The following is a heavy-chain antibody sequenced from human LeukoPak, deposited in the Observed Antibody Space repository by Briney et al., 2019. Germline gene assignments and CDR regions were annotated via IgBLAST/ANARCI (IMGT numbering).Heavy chain of an antibody. CDR1: GGSLSSRNYH. D-gene: IGHD4-17*01. J-gene: IGHJ4*02. CDR2: IYYSGST. Sequence: SETLSLTCTVSGGSLSSRNYHWGWIRQPPGKGLEWIGTIYYSGSTYYNPSLKSRVTISVDTSKNHFSLRLSSVTAADTAVYYCASRPPDYGDLFDYWGQGTLVTVSS. V-gene: IGHV4-39*02. CDR3: ASRPPDYGDLFDY.